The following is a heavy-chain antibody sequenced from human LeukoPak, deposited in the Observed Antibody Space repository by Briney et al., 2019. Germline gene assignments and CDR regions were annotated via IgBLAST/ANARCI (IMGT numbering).Heavy chain of an antibody. J-gene: IGHJ5*02. CDR3: ARDPNYYDSSGYYST. V-gene: IGHV3-NL1*01. CDR1: GFTFSSYG. D-gene: IGHD3-22*01. Sequence: PGGSLRLSCAASGFTFSSYGMHWVRQAPGKGLEWVSVIYSGGSTYYADSVKGRFTISRDNSKNTLYLQMNSLRAEDAAVYYCARDPNYYDSSGYYSTWGQGTLVTVSS. CDR2: IYSGGST.